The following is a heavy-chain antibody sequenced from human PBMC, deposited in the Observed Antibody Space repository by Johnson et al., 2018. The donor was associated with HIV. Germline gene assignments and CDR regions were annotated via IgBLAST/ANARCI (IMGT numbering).Heavy chain of an antibody. CDR3: TTAVDGAPDAFDI. CDR2: IKSKTDGGTT. J-gene: IGHJ3*02. Sequence: VQLVESGGGLVKPGGSLRLSCAASGFTFSNAWMSWVRQAPGKGLEWVGRIKSKTDGGTTDYDAPVKGRFTISRDDSKNTLYLQMNSLKTEDTAVYYCTTAVDGAPDAFDIWGQGTMVTVSS. V-gene: IGHV3-15*01. D-gene: IGHD4-17*01. CDR1: GFTFSNAW.